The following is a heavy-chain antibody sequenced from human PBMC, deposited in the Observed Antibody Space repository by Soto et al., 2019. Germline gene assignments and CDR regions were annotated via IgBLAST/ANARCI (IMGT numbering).Heavy chain of an antibody. D-gene: IGHD6-19*01. CDR2: IYYSGST. CDR3: ARRMGSGWSLDY. CDR1: GGSISSYY. Sequence: SDTLSLTCTVSGGSISSYYWSWIRQPPGKGLEWIGYIYYSGSTNYNPSLKSRVTISVDTSKNQFSLKLSSVTAADTAVYYCARRMGSGWSLDYWGQGTLVTVSS. J-gene: IGHJ4*02. V-gene: IGHV4-59*01.